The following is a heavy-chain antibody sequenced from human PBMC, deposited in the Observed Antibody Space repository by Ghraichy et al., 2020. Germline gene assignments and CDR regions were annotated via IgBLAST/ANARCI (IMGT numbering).Heavy chain of an antibody. Sequence: GSLRLSCAASGFPFRGYWMTWVRQAPGKGLEWVASIKQDGTEEKYLDSVKGRFTISRDNPKNSLYLQMNSLRAEDTAVYYCAKNIVVTGKILYYYYGMDVWGQGTTVTVSS. CDR2: IKQDGTEE. D-gene: IGHD2-21*02. CDR3: AKNIVVTGKILYYYYGMDV. J-gene: IGHJ6*02. CDR1: GFPFRGYW. V-gene: IGHV3-7*01.